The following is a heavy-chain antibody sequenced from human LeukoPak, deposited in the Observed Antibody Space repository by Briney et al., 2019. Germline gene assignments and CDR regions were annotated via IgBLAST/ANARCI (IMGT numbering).Heavy chain of an antibody. V-gene: IGHV1-46*01. CDR1: GYTFTSYY. Sequence: ASVKVSCKASGYTFTSYYIHLVRQAPGQGFEWMAIINPSDGSTTNSQKFQGRVTMTRDTSTSTVYMELSGLRSEDTALYYCARERDHDASDIWGQGTMVTVSS. J-gene: IGHJ3*02. CDR3: ARERDHDASDI. CDR2: INPSDGST.